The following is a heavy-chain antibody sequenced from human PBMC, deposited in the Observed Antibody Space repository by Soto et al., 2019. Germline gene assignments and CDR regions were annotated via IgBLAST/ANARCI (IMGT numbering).Heavy chain of an antibody. V-gene: IGHV1-8*01. J-gene: IGHJ4*02. CDR2: MNPNSGNT. CDR1: GYTFTSYD. CDR3: ARGLTTWDYFDY. Sequence: QVQLVQSGAEVKKPGASVKVSCKASGYTFTSYDINWVRQAAGQGLEWMGWMNPNSGNTGHAQKFPGRVTMTRNTSISTAYMELSSLRSEDTAVYYCARGLTTWDYFDYWGQGTLVTVSS. D-gene: IGHD4-17*01.